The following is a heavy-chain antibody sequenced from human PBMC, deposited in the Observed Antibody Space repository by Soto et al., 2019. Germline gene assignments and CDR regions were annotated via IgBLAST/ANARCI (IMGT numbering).Heavy chain of an antibody. D-gene: IGHD2-2*01. CDR3: ARDVVVPAVGYYYYMDV. CDR1: GFTFSSYG. CDR2: IWYDGSNK. J-gene: IGHJ6*03. V-gene: IGHV3-33*01. Sequence: GGSLRLSCAASGFTFSSYGMHWVRQAPGKGLEWVAVIWYDGSNKYYADSVKGRFTISRDNSKNTLYLQMNSLRAEDTAVYYCARDVVVPAVGYYYYMDVWGKGTTVTVSS.